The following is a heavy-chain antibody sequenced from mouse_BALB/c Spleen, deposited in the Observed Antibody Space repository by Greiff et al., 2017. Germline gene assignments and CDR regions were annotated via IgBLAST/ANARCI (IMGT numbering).Heavy chain of an antibody. Sequence: EVKLMESGAELVRSGASVKLSCTASGFNIKDYYMHWVKQRPEQGLEWIGWIDPENGDTEYAPKFQGKATMTADTSSNTAYLQLSSLTSEDTAVYYCTGTGTGAMDYWGQGTSVTVSS. CDR3: TGTGTGAMDY. CDR1: GFNIKDYY. V-gene: IGHV14-4*02. CDR2: IDPENGDT. D-gene: IGHD4-1*01. J-gene: IGHJ4*01.